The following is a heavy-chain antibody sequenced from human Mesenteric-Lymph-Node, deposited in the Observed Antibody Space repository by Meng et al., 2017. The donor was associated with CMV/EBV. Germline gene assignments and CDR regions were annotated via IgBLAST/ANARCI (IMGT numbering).Heavy chain of an antibody. V-gene: IGHV1-69*04. D-gene: IGHD6-6*01. CDR2: ISPILGIA. J-gene: IGHJ4*02. CDR3: ARGIGSSNYYFDY. CDR1: GGNFSSYA. Sequence: CNASGGNFSSYAISWVRQAPGQGLEWMGRISPILGIANYAQKFQGRVTITADKSTSTAYMELSSLRSEDTAVYYCARGIGSSNYYFDYWGQGTLVTVSS.